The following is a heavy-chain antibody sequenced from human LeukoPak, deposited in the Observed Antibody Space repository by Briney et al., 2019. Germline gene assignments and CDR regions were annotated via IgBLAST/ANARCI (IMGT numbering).Heavy chain of an antibody. CDR3: ARWGHFETSGYFVADY. Sequence: PSGTLSLTCTVSGGSISGYYWSWIRQPPGKGLEWIGLIQYNGNTNYNPSLKSRITISVDTSNNDFSLNVRSVTAADTAVYYCARWGHFETSGYFVADYWGQGTLITVSS. V-gene: IGHV4-59*01. CDR1: GGSISGYY. D-gene: IGHD3-22*01. J-gene: IGHJ4*02. CDR2: IQYNGNT.